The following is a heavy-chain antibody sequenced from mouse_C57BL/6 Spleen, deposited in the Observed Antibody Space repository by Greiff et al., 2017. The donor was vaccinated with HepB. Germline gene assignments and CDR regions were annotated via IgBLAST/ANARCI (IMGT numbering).Heavy chain of an antibody. Sequence: VQLQQPGAELVKPGASVKLSCKASGYTFTSYWMHWVKQRPGQGLEWIGMIHPNSGSTNYNEKFKSKATLTVDKSSSTAYMQLSILTSDDSAVYYCARLYYDYDGDYAMDYWGQGTSVTVSS. CDR2: IHPNSGST. J-gene: IGHJ4*01. CDR3: ARLYYDYDGDYAMDY. D-gene: IGHD2-4*01. V-gene: IGHV1-64*01. CDR1: GYTFTSYW.